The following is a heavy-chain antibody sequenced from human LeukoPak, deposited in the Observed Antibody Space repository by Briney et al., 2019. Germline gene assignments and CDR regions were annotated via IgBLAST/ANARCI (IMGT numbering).Heavy chain of an antibody. Sequence: GGSLRLSCAASEFTFTSYELNWVRQAPGKGLEWVSYISSSGNTISYADSVKGRFTISRDNAKNTLYLQMNSLRAEDTAVYYCVREDYNDSGWYFDLWGRGTLVTVSS. CDR2: ISSSGNTI. V-gene: IGHV3-48*03. D-gene: IGHD4-17*01. J-gene: IGHJ2*01. CDR3: VREDYNDSGWYFDL. CDR1: EFTFTSYE.